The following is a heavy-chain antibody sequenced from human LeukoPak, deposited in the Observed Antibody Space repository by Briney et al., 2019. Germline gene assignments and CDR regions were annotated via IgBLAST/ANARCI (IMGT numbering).Heavy chain of an antibody. D-gene: IGHD3-16*02. CDR1: GFTVSSNY. Sequence: QTGGSLRLSCAASGFTVSSNYMSWVRQAPGKGLEWVSVIYSGGSTYYADSVKGRFTISRDNSKNTLYLQMNSLRAEDTAVYYCARAGLRLGELSLSFDYFDYWGQGTLVTVSS. V-gene: IGHV3-66*01. CDR2: IYSGGST. CDR3: ARAGLRLGELSLSFDYFDY. J-gene: IGHJ4*02.